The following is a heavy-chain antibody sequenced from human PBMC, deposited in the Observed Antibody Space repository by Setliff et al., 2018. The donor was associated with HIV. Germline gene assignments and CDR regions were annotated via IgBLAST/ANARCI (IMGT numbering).Heavy chain of an antibody. V-gene: IGHV1-8*01. Sequence: ASVKVSCKASGYTFTNYDINWVRQAPGRGLEWMGWMNPYSGHAGYAQKFQGRVTMTRNTSISTAYMELSSLTSEDTAFYYCARDRIPSKWLLESDYWGQGTLVTVSS. J-gene: IGHJ4*02. D-gene: IGHD3-22*01. CDR3: ARDRIPSKWLLESDY. CDR2: MNPYSGHA. CDR1: GYTFTNYD.